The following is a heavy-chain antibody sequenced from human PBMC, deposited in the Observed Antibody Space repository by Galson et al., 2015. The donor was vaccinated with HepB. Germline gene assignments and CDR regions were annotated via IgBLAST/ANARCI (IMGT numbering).Heavy chain of an antibody. CDR3: ARGLERTVRGWFDP. D-gene: IGHD1-1*01. J-gene: IGHJ5*02. Sequence: SVKVSCKASGYTFTGYYMHWVRRAPGQGLEWMGWINPNSGGTNYAQKFQGRVTMIRDTSISTAYMELSRLRSDDTAVYYCARGLERTVRGWFDPWGQGTLVTVSS. CDR1: GYTFTGYY. V-gene: IGHV1-2*02. CDR2: INPNSGGT.